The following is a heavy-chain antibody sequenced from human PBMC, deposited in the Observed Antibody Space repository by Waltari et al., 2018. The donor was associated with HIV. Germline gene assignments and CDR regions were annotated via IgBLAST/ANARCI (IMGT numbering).Heavy chain of an antibody. CDR3: ARVRFLEGVGGPNWFDP. CDR1: GGTFSSYA. CDR2: IIPIFGTA. V-gene: IGHV1-69*01. Sequence: QVQLVQSGAEVKKPGSSVKVSCKASGGTFSSYAIRWVRQAPGQGLEWMGGIIPIFGTANYAQKFQGRVTITADESTSTAYMELSSLRSEDTAVYYCARVRFLEGVGGPNWFDPWGQGTLVTVSS. D-gene: IGHD3-3*01. J-gene: IGHJ5*02.